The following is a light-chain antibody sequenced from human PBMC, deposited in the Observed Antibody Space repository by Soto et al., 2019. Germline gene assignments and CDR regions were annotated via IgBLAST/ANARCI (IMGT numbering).Light chain of an antibody. CDR3: QQYGSSPWT. J-gene: IGKJ1*01. CDR2: GAS. CDR1: QTIRSNY. V-gene: IGKV3-20*01. Sequence: ETVLTQSPGTLSLSPGERATLSCRASQTIRSNYLAWYRQTPGQAPRLLIYGASNRATGIADRFSGSGSVTAFTLIISRLEPEDFALYYCQQYGSSPWTFGQGTKVEIK.